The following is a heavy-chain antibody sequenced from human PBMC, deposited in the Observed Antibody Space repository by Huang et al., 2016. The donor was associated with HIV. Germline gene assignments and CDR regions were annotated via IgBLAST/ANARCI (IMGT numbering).Heavy chain of an antibody. CDR2: IKPDVEST. J-gene: IGHJ6*02. Sequence: QVQLVQSGAEVKKPGASVKFSCKTSGYTFTSYSIHWVRQAPGQGLEWMGIIKPDVESTSYAAKFQGRVTMTSDTSTSTVYMELSSLRSEDTAMYYCAREGQGYAMDVWGQGTTVTVSS. CDR1: GYTFTSYS. CDR3: AREGQGYAMDV. V-gene: IGHV1-46*01.